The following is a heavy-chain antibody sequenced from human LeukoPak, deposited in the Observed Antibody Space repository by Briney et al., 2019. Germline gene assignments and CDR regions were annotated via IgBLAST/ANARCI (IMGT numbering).Heavy chain of an antibody. V-gene: IGHV3-7*01. CDR1: GFTFSNSW. CDR3: ARDVEAVAGTKIYYFDY. D-gene: IGHD6-19*01. J-gene: IGHJ4*02. Sequence: GGSLRLSCAASGFTFSNSWMSWVRQAPGKGLEWLTNIKEDGSKTYYVDSVKGRFTISRDNAKNSLYLQMNSLRAEDTAVYYCARDVEAVAGTKIYYFDYWGQGTLVTVSS. CDR2: IKEDGSKT.